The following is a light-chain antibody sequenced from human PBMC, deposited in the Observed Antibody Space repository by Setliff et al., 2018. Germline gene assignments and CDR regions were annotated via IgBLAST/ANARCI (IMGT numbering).Light chain of an antibody. J-gene: IGLJ3*02. V-gene: IGLV2-14*01. Sequence: QSVLTHPASVSGSPGQSITISCTGTASDVGAYNFVSWYQQHPGQPPNLIIYDVNNRPAGVSTRFSGSKSGNTASLTISGLQAEDEADYYCCSHTTSSCWVFGGGTKVTVL. CDR1: ASDVGAYNF. CDR2: DVN. CDR3: CSHTTSSCWV.